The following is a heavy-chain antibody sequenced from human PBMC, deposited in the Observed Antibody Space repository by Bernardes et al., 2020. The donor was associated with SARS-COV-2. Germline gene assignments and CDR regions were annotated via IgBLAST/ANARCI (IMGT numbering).Heavy chain of an antibody. CDR3: AADSGRPPADYYYYYGMDV. Sequence: SVKVSCKASGFTFISSAMQWVRQARGQRLEWIGWIVVGSGNTNYAQKFQERVTITRDMSTSTAYMELSSLRSEDTAVYYCAADSGRPPADYYYYYGMDVWGQGTTVTVSS. CDR1: GFTFISSA. D-gene: IGHD3-10*01. CDR2: IVVGSGNT. V-gene: IGHV1-58*02. J-gene: IGHJ6*02.